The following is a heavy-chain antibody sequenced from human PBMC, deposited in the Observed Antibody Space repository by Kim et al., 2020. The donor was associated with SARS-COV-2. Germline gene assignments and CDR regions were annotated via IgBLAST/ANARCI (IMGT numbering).Heavy chain of an antibody. J-gene: IGHJ2*01. CDR3: ARNPRYSAYEPYWYFDL. V-gene: IGHV1-18*01. Sequence: ASVKVSCKASGYTFTSYGINWVRQTPGQGLEWMGGINTYNANTNYAQKLHGRVTMTTDTSTSTAYMELRSLSSDDTAVFYCARNPRYSAYEPYWYFDLWGRGTLVTVSS. CDR1: GYTFTSYG. D-gene: IGHD5-12*01. CDR2: INTYNANT.